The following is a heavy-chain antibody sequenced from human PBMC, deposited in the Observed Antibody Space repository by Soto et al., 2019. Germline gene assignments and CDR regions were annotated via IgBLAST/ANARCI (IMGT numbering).Heavy chain of an antibody. CDR1: GGSISSGGYY. V-gene: IGHV4-31*03. Sequence: QVQLQESGPGLVKPSQTLSLTCTVSGGSISSGGYYWSWIRQHPGTGMEWIGYIYYSGSTYYNPSLKTRVTISVATSKNDFCLRLSSVTAADTAVYYGSRDAVLGGDRPWWYWGQGTLVTVSS. J-gene: IGHJ4*02. CDR3: SRDAVLGGDRPWWY. CDR2: IYYSGST. D-gene: IGHD3-16*01.